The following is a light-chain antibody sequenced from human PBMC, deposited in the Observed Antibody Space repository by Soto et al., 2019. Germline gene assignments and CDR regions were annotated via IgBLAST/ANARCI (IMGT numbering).Light chain of an antibody. Sequence: QSALTQPASVSGSPGQSITISCTGSSSDVGGYNYVSWYQQYPGKAPKLMIYDVSNRPSGVSIRFSGSKSGNTASLTISGLQAEDEADYYCSSYTSGSSLVVFGGGTKVTVL. CDR2: DVS. CDR3: SSYTSGSSLVV. J-gene: IGLJ2*01. V-gene: IGLV2-14*03. CDR1: SSDVGGYNY.